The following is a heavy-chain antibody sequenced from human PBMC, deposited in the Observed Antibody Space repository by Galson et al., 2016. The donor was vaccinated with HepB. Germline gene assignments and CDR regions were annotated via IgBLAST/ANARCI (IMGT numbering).Heavy chain of an antibody. CDR3: ARERNYYESSGYYYDYFDY. J-gene: IGHJ4*02. CDR2: IASNSRYI. V-gene: IGHV3-21*01. Sequence: SLRLSCAVSGFTFSSYSMNWVRQAPGKGLEWVSSIASNSRYINYADSVKGRFTMSGDNAKNSLYLQMNSLRAEDTAVYYCARERNYYESSGYYYDYFDYGGQGTLVTVSS. CDR1: GFTFSSYS. D-gene: IGHD3-22*01.